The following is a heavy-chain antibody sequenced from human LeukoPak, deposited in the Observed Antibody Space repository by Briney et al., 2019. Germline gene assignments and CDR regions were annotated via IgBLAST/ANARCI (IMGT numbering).Heavy chain of an antibody. CDR2: INPNSGGT. Sequence: ASVKVSCKASGYTFTGYYMHWVRQAPGQGLEWMGWINPNSGGTNYAQKFQGRVTMTRDTSISTAYMELSRLRSDDTAVYYCARDRITIFGVEPNWFDPWGQGTLVTVSS. J-gene: IGHJ5*02. D-gene: IGHD3-3*01. V-gene: IGHV1-2*02. CDR1: GYTFTGYY. CDR3: ARDRITIFGVEPNWFDP.